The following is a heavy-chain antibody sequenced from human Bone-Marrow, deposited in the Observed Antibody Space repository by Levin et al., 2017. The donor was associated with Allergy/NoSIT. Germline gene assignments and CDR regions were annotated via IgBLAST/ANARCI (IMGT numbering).Heavy chain of an antibody. J-gene: IGHJ4*02. Sequence: PGGSLRLSCAASGFTFSRHAMAWVRQAPGQGLEWVSGMSGSGGRTVYADSVKGRFTISRDNSKNIMYLQMNSLRVEDTALYYCAREDNWNYDYWGQGTLVTVSS. D-gene: IGHD1-7*01. V-gene: IGHV3-23*01. CDR2: MSGSGGRT. CDR1: GFTFSRHA. CDR3: AREDNWNYDY.